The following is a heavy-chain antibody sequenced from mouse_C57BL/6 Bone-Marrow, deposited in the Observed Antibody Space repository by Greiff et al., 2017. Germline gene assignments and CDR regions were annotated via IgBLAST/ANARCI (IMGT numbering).Heavy chain of an antibody. D-gene: IGHD2-4*01. V-gene: IGHV1-39*01. Sequence: EVKLMESGPELVKPGASVKISCKASGYSFTDYNMNWVKQSNGKSLEWIGVINPNYGTTSYNQKFKGKDTLTVDQSSSTAYMLLNSLTSEDSAVYYYARKRGLKGSWFAYWGQGTLVTVSA. CDR3: ARKRGLKGSWFAY. CDR2: INPNYGTT. J-gene: IGHJ3*01. CDR1: GYSFTDYN.